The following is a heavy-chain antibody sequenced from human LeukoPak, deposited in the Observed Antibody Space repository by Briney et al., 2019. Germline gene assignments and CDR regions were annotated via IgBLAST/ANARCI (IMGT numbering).Heavy chain of an antibody. CDR1: GFTFDDYA. CDR2: ISWNSGSI. Sequence: GGSLRLSCAAPGFTFDDYAMHWVRQAPGKGLEWVSGISWNSGSIGYADSVKGRFTISRDNAKNSLYLQMNSLRAEDTALYYCAKDSSGWSFNWFDPWGQGTLVTVSS. J-gene: IGHJ5*02. V-gene: IGHV3-9*01. D-gene: IGHD6-19*01. CDR3: AKDSSGWSFNWFDP.